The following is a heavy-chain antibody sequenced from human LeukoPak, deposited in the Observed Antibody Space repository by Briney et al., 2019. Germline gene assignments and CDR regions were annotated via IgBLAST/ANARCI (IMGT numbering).Heavy chain of an antibody. CDR3: AKLNVGATASTDY. J-gene: IGHJ4*02. CDR1: GFTFSSYG. V-gene: IGHV3-23*01. D-gene: IGHD1-26*01. Sequence: GGSLRLSCAASGFTFSSYGMHWVRQAPGKGLEWVSAISGSGGSTYYADSVKGRFTISRDNSKNTLYLQMNSLRAEDTAVYYCAKLNVGATASTDYWGQGTLVTVSS. CDR2: ISGSGGST.